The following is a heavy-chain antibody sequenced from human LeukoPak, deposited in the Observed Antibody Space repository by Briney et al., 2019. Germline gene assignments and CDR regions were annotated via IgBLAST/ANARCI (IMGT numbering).Heavy chain of an antibody. CDR3: AREVGIDIVGATNGAFDI. J-gene: IGHJ3*02. CDR1: GGSFSGYY. CDR2: ISHSGST. V-gene: IGHV4-34*01. Sequence: SETLSLTCAVYGGSFSGYYWSWIRQPPGKWLEWIGEISHSGSTNYNPSLKSRVTISVDTSKNQFSLKLSSVTAADTAVYYCAREVGIDIVGATNGAFDIWGQGTMVIVSS. D-gene: IGHD1-26*01.